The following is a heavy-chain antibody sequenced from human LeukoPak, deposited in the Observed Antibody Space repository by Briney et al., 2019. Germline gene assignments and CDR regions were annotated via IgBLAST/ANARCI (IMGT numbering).Heavy chain of an antibody. Sequence: GASVKVSCKTSGYTFTSYGISWVRQAPGQGLEWMGWISAYNGNTNYAQKLQGRVTMTTDTSTSTAYMELRSLRSDDTAVYYCARDGCDFWSGYDAFDIWGQGTMVTVSS. V-gene: IGHV1-18*01. J-gene: IGHJ3*02. CDR1: GYTFTSYG. CDR2: ISAYNGNT. CDR3: ARDGCDFWSGYDAFDI. D-gene: IGHD3-3*01.